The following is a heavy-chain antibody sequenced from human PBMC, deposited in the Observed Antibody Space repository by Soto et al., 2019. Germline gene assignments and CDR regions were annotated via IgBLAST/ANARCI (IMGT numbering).Heavy chain of an antibody. CDR1: GGTFSSYA. V-gene: IGHV1-69*13. D-gene: IGHD2-2*01. J-gene: IGHJ4*02. CDR3: ARDLGYCSSTSCPGYFDY. Sequence: GASVKVSCKASGGTFSSYAISWVRQAPGQGLEWMGGIIPIFGTANYAQKFQGRVTITADESTSTAHMELSSLRSEDTAVYYCARDLGYCSSTSCPGYFDYWGQGTLVPVSS. CDR2: IIPIFGTA.